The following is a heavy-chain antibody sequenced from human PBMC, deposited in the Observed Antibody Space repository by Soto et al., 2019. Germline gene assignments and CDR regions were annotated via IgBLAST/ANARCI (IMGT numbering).Heavy chain of an antibody. CDR2: IYYSGST. D-gene: IGHD2-2*01. J-gene: IGHJ6*02. Sequence: QLQLQESGPGLVKPSETLSLTCTVSSAPVSSSTYTCGWIRQPPGKGLEWIGSIYYSGSTYYNPSLNSRFIVSVDTSKNQFSLKVTSVTAADTAVYYCARLHGYCISSSCHGHYAMDVWGQGNTVTVSS. CDR1: SAPVSSSTYT. V-gene: IGHV4-39*01. CDR3: ARLHGYCISSSCHGHYAMDV.